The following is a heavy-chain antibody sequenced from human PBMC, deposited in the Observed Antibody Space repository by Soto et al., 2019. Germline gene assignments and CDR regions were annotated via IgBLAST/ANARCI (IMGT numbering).Heavy chain of an antibody. D-gene: IGHD3-3*01. CDR3: ARTHHDFWSGYSIRFDP. CDR2: IYYSGST. Sequence: PSETLSLTCTVSGGSISSYYWSWIRQPPGKGPEWIGYIYYSGSTNYNPSLKSRVTISVDTSKNQFSLKLSSVTAADTAVYYCARTHHDFWSGYSIRFDPWGQGTLVTVSS. J-gene: IGHJ5*02. V-gene: IGHV4-59*01. CDR1: GGSISSYY.